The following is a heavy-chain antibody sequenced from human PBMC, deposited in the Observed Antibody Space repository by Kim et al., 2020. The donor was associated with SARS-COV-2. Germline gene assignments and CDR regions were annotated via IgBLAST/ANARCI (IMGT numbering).Heavy chain of an antibody. CDR1: GYTFTSYA. CDR3: ARDRNYYGSWGYYYYYGMDV. J-gene: IGHJ6*02. Sequence: ASVKVSCKASGYTFTSYAMNWVRQAPGQGLEWMGWINTNTGNPTYAQGFTGRFVFSLDTSVSTAYLQISSLKAEDTAVYYCARDRNYYGSWGYYYYYGMDVWGQGTTVTVSS. CDR2: INTNTGNP. D-gene: IGHD3-10*01. V-gene: IGHV7-4-1*02.